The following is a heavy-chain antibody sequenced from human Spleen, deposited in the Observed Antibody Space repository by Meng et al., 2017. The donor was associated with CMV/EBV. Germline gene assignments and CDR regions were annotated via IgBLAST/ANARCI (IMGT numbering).Heavy chain of an antibody. Sequence: GSLRLSCSVSGGSINGYYWSWIRQPPGKGLEWIGNIYYSGSTNYNPSLKSRVTMSVDTSKNQFSLKLSSVTTADTAVYYCSRDRQWLASGGGMDVWGQGTTVTV. V-gene: IGHV4-59*01. CDR3: SRDRQWLASGGGMDV. CDR2: IYYSGST. D-gene: IGHD6-19*01. CDR1: GGSINGYY. J-gene: IGHJ6*02.